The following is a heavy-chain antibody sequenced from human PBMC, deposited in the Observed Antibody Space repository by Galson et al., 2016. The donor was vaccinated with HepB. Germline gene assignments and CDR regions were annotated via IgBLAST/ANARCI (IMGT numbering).Heavy chain of an antibody. Sequence: AISGDSVSSNAAAWSWIRQSPSRGLEWLGRTCYRSSWDNEYAVSVKGRISIDADTSKNQFSLQLNSVTPEDTAVYYCASSRDSSGWFLFDFRGQGILVTVSS. D-gene: IGHD6-19*01. CDR1: GDSVSSNAAA. CDR2: TCYRSSWDN. CDR3: ASSRDSSGWFLFDF. J-gene: IGHJ4*02. V-gene: IGHV6-1*01.